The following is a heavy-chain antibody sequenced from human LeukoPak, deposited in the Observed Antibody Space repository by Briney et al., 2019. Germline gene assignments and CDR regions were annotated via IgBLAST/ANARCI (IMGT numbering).Heavy chain of an antibody. J-gene: IGHJ4*02. V-gene: IGHV3-33*01. CDR1: GFTFSSYG. D-gene: IGHD3-22*01. CDR3: ARNYYDGSGYYYHDY. Sequence: PGRSLRLSCAASGFTFSSYGMHWVRQAPGKGLEWVAVIWYDGSDKYYADSVKGRFTISRDNSKNTLYLQMNSLRAEDTAVYYCARNYYDGSGYYYHDYWGQGTLVTVSS. CDR2: IWYDGSDK.